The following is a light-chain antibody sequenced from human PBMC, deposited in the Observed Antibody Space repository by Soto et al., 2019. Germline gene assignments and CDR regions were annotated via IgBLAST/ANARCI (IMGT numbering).Light chain of an antibody. CDR1: QDVSIF. CDR3: QQRSTWLYT. V-gene: IGKV3-11*02. Sequence: EILLAQSAAPLDLSPGDRATLSCKASQDVSIFLAWYQQKPGQAPRLLIHDASNRATGVPARFSGSGSGRDFTLTITSLEPEDFAVYYCQQRSTWLYTFGQGTKLEV. J-gene: IGKJ2*01. CDR2: DAS.